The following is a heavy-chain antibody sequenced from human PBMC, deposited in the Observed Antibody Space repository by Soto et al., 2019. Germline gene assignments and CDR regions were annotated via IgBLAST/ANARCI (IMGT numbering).Heavy chain of an antibody. CDR3: TRVKDIVVVPAARYYYYGMDV. CDR1: GFTFSGSA. D-gene: IGHD2-2*01. Sequence: GGSLRLSCAASGFTFSGSAMHWVRQAPGKGLEWVGRIRSKANSYATAYAASVKGRFTISRDDSKNTAYLQMNSLKTEDTAVYYCTRVKDIVVVPAARYYYYGMDVWGQGTTVTVSS. V-gene: IGHV3-73*01. CDR2: IRSKANSYAT. J-gene: IGHJ6*02.